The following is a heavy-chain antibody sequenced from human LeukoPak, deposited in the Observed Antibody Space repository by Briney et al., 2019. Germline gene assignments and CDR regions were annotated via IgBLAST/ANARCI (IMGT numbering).Heavy chain of an antibody. CDR3: AKLRYRSNDNNYLDFNY. D-gene: IGHD2-8*01. Sequence: GGSLRLSCAASGFTFSSYAMGWVRQAPGKGPEWVSSISGSGGHTYFAVSVKGRFTISRDNSKNTLDLQMNSLKVEDTAVYYCAKLRYRSNDNNYLDFNYWGQGTLVTVSS. CDR1: GFTFSSYA. J-gene: IGHJ4*02. V-gene: IGHV3-23*01. CDR2: ISGSGGHT.